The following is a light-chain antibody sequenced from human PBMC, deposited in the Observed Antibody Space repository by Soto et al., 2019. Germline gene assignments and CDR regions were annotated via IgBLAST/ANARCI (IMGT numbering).Light chain of an antibody. CDR1: SSDVGGYNF. Sequence: QSVLTQPPSASGSPGQSVTISCTGTSSDVGGYNFVSWYQHHPGKVPKLIIYEVNKRPSGVPNRFSGSKSGSTASLTVSGLQAEDEADYYCSSYAGSNDRWVFGGGTKLTVL. CDR3: SSYAGSNDRWV. V-gene: IGLV2-8*01. J-gene: IGLJ3*02. CDR2: EVN.